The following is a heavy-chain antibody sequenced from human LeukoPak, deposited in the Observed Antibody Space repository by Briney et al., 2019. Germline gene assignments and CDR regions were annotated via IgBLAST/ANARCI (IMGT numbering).Heavy chain of an antibody. J-gene: IGHJ4*02. CDR3: AKGDTSIPLDY. CDR1: LFTFSSYA. Sequence: PGGSLRLSRAPSLFTFSSYAMRGVRQAPGKGLECVSAISGSGGSTYNADSVKGRFTISRDNSKNTPYLQMTSRRAQKTRVCISAKGDTSIPLDYWGQGTLVTVSS. D-gene: IGHD5-18*01. V-gene: IGHV3-23*01. CDR2: ISGSGGST.